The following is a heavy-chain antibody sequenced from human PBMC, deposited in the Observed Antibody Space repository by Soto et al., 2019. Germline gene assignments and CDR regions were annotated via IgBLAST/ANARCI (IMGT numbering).Heavy chain of an antibody. Sequence: GGSLRLCYAVSGFTFSNYAMTWVRPAPGKGLEWVSVMSGNGGRILYADSVKGRFTISRDNSKNTLYLQMNSLRLEDTAVYYCVKDPVSGGTGGAWFDYWGQGTLVTVSS. CDR2: MSGNGGRI. J-gene: IGHJ4*02. CDR1: GFTFSNYA. CDR3: VKDPVSGGTGGAWFDY. V-gene: IGHV3-23*01. D-gene: IGHD2-8*02.